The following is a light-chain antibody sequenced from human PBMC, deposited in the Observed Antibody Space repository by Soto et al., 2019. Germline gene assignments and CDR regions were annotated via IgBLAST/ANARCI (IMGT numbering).Light chain of an antibody. V-gene: IGKV1-5*01. CDR1: QNIGKW. CDR2: DAS. Sequence: QLTPSPSTLSASVGDRVTITCRASQNIGKWLTWYQQKPGKAPNLLISDASRLESGVPSRFRGRGSGTNFTLAISSLQPDDFATYYCHQYDSDRTFGQGTKVDIK. CDR3: HQYDSDRT. J-gene: IGKJ1*01.